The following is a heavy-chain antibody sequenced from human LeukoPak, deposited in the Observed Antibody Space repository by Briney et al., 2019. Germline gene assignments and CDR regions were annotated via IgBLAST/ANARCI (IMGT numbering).Heavy chain of an antibody. V-gene: IGHV3-23*01. D-gene: IGHD6-19*01. Sequence: GGSLRLSCTVSGFSVSTSGMSWVRQAQGKGLQTISAISVEGESAYYADSVKGRLTISRDNSKNTLYLQMNSLRVEDTAVYYCAQGYSSGWYPHWGQGSLVSVSS. CDR2: ISVEGESA. CDR1: GFSVSTSG. CDR3: AQGYSSGWYPH. J-gene: IGHJ4*02.